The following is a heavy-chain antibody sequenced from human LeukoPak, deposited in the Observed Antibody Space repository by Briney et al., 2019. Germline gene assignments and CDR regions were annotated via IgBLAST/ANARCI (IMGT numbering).Heavy chain of an antibody. J-gene: IGHJ4*02. Sequence: GGSLRLSCAASGFTFGSYAMSCVRQAPGKGREWVSAISGSGGSTYYADSVKGRFTISRDNSKNTLYMQMTSLRAEDTAVYYCAINKLIVVVTEYSFDYWGQGTLVTVSS. CDR2: ISGSGGST. CDR3: AINKLIVVVTEYSFDY. D-gene: IGHD2-21*02. CDR1: GFTFGSYA. V-gene: IGHV3-23*01.